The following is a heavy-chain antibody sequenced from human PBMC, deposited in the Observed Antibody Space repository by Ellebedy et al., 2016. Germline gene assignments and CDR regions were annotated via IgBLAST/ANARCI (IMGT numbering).Heavy chain of an antibody. V-gene: IGHV4-34*01. J-gene: IGHJ6*04. D-gene: IGHD3-3*01. CDR3: ARVGEEWLPGGMDV. CDR2: IYYSGST. CDR1: GGSFSGYY. Sequence: SETLSLXXAVYGGSFSGYYWSWIRQPPGKGLEWIGSIYYSGSTYYNPSLKSRVTISVDTSKNQFSLKLSSVTAADTAVYYCARVGEEWLPGGMDVWGKGTTVTVSS.